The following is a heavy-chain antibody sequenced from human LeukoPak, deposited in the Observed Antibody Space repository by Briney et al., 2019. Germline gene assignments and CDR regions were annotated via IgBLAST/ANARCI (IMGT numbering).Heavy chain of an antibody. CDR1: GFTFDDYA. J-gene: IGHJ3*02. CDR2: ITWNTGSI. V-gene: IGHV3-9*01. CDR3: AKDRGGSYFDAFDI. Sequence: PGRSLRLSCAASGFTFDDYAMHWVRQAPGKGLEWVSGITWNTGSIGYADSVKGRFTVSRDNDKNSLYLQMNSLRADDTALYYCAKDRGGSYFDAFDIWGQGTLVTVSS. D-gene: IGHD1-26*01.